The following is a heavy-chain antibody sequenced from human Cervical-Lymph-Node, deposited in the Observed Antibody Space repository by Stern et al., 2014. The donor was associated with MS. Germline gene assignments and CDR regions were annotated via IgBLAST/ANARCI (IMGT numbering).Heavy chain of an antibody. CDR2: FYYSGST. D-gene: IGHD5-18*01. Sequence: VQLVESGPGLVKPSETLSLTCTVSGVSVSSYYWSWIRQSPGKGLEWIGYFYYSGSTNYNPSLTSRVTISVDTSKNQFSLKWSSVTAADTAVYYCARHDSYDYNPMDVWGQGTTVTVSS. J-gene: IGHJ6*02. CDR3: ARHDSYDYNPMDV. CDR1: GVSVSSYY. V-gene: IGHV4-59*08.